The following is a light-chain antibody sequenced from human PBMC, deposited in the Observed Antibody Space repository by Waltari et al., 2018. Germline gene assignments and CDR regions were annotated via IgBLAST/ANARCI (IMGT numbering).Light chain of an antibody. Sequence: DVQMTQSPSSVSASVGDRVTITCRASQGISNWLAWYQHKPGKASNLRIYGAFTLQSGVQSRCSGSGSGTDFTLTISSLQLEDFATYYCQQANTFPITFGQGNRLEMK. CDR2: GAF. CDR1: QGISNW. J-gene: IGKJ5*01. V-gene: IGKV1-12*01. CDR3: QQANTFPIT.